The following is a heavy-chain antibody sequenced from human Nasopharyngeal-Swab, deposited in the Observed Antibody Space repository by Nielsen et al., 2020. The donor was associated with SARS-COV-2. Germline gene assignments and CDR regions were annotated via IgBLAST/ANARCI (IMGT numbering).Heavy chain of an antibody. CDR2: IYHSGST. CDR3: ARDLNDCGGDCGGYDYYYGMDV. J-gene: IGHJ6*02. Sequence: WTRQPPGKGLEWIGEIYHSGSTNYNPSLKSRVTISVDKSKNQFSLKLSSVTAADTAVYYCARDLNDCGGDCGGYDYYYGMDVWGQGTTVTVSS. D-gene: IGHD2-21*02. V-gene: IGHV4-4*02.